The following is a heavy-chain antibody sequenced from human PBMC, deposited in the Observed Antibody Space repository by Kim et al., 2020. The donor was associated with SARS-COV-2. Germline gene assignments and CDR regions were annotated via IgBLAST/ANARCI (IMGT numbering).Heavy chain of an antibody. V-gene: IGHV3-30*18. D-gene: IGHD6-19*01. CDR2: ISYDGSNK. CDR3: AKVDERIAVAGTGVDY. CDR1: GFTFSSYG. J-gene: IGHJ4*01. Sequence: GGSLRLSCAASGFTFSSYGMHWVRQAPGKGLEWVAVISYDGSNKYYADSVKGRFTISRDNSKNTLYLQMNSLRAEDTAVYYCAKVDERIAVAGTGVDYWGHGTLVTLSS.